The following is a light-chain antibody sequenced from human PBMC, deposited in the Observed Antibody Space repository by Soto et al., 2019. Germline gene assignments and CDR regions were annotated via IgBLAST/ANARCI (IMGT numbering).Light chain of an antibody. CDR1: SSDVGGYNY. CDR2: AVS. CDR3: SSYTSSSFYV. J-gene: IGLJ1*01. V-gene: IGLV2-14*01. Sequence: QSVLTQPASVSGSPGQSITISCTGTSSDVGGYNYVTWYQQHPGKAPKLMIYAVSNRPSGVSNRFSGSKSGNTASLTISGLQAEDEADYYCSSYTSSSFYVFGTGTKLTVL.